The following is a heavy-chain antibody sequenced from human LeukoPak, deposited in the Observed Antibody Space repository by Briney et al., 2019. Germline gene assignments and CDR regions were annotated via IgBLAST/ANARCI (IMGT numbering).Heavy chain of an antibody. D-gene: IGHD3-22*01. Sequence: ASVKASCKASGYTFTSYYMHWVRHAPGQGLEWMGIINPSGGSTSYAQKFQGRVTMTRDTSTSTVYMELSSLRSEDTAVYYCARTGHPKYYYDSSGYETAPFDYWGQGTLVTVSS. CDR3: ARTGHPKYYYDSSGYETAPFDY. J-gene: IGHJ4*02. CDR2: INPSGGST. CDR1: GYTFTSYY. V-gene: IGHV1-46*01.